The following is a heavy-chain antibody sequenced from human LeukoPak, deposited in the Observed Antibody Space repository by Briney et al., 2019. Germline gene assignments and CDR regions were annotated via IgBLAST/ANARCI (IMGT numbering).Heavy chain of an antibody. CDR1: GYTFTSYD. CDR2: MNPNSGNT. CDR3: ARGQYDYSSGGQYYYMDV. D-gene: IGHD4-11*01. V-gene: IGHV1-8*01. Sequence: SVKVSFKASGYTFTSYDINWVRPATGQGLEWMGWMNPNSGNTGYAQKFQGRVTMTRNTSISTAYMVLSSLRSEDTAVYYCARGQYDYSSGGQYYYMDVWGKGTTVTVSS. J-gene: IGHJ6*03.